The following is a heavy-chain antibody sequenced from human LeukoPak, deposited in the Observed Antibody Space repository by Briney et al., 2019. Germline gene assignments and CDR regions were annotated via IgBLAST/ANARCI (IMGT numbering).Heavy chain of an antibody. J-gene: IGHJ3*02. CDR1: GDSVSSNSAA. Sequence: SQTLSLTCALSGDSVSSNSAAWNWIRQSPSRGPEWLGRTYYRSNWYHDYAISVKSRITINPDTSKNQFSLQLNSVTPEDTAVYYCVRDAGIGLDAFDIWGQGTMVTVSS. CDR2: TYYRSNWYH. D-gene: IGHD6-13*01. CDR3: VRDAGIGLDAFDI. V-gene: IGHV6-1*01.